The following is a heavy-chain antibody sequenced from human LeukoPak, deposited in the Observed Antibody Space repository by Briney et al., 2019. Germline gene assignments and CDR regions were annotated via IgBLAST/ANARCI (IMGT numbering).Heavy chain of an antibody. D-gene: IGHD6-13*01. V-gene: IGHV3-21*01. CDR1: GFTFSIYS. J-gene: IGHJ4*02. CDR2: IGGSSRSI. Sequence: GGSLRLSCAASGFTFSIYSMNWVRQAPGKGLEWVSSIGGSSRSIYYADSVKGRFTISRDNAKNSLYLQMNSLRAEDTAVYYCARDLEISSSWSLFDYWGQGTLVTVSS. CDR3: ARDLEISSSWSLFDY.